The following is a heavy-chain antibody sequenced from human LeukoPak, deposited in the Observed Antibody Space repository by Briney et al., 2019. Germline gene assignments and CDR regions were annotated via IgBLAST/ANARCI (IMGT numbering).Heavy chain of an antibody. CDR3: ARGGYCSSTSCYSCDY. V-gene: IGHV1-18*01. J-gene: IGHJ4*02. Sequence: ASVKVSCMPSGDTFTSDGISWGPQAPGQGLEWMAWISADMGNTNYAQKLQGRVTMTTDTSTSTAYMELRSLRSDDTAVYYCARGGYCSSTSCYSCDYWGQGTLVTVSS. CDR1: GDTFTSDG. D-gene: IGHD2-2*01. CDR2: ISADMGNT.